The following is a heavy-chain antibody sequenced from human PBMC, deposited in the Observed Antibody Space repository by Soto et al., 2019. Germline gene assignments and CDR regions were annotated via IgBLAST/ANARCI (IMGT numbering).Heavy chain of an antibody. V-gene: IGHV3-11*01. CDR2: MSGSGITI. Sequence: QVQLVESGGGLVKPGGSLRLSCSASGFAFKEYSMTWIRQAPGKGLEWVSLMSGSGITIHYADSMKGRFTISRDNANSLFLQMASLRADDTAGSYCAMRLSVSYEDYYDMDVWDTGTTVNVSS. CDR1: GFAFKEYS. D-gene: IGHD3-16*01. CDR3: AMRLSVSYEDYYDMDV. J-gene: IGHJ6*03.